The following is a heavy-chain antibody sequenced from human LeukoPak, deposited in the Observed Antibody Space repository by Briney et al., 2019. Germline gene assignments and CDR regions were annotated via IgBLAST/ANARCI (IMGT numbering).Heavy chain of an antibody. CDR1: GITLSELW. D-gene: IGHD6-19*01. CDR3: VGGYGWLPDY. J-gene: IGHJ4*02. V-gene: IGHV3-7*04. Sequence: GGSLRLSCAGYGITLSELWMNWVRQVPGKGLEWVANIKQDGSEKKYVDSVKGLFTISRDNAKNSVYLQMNSLRVDDTAVYYCVGGYGWLPDYWGQGALVTVSS. CDR2: IKQDGSEK.